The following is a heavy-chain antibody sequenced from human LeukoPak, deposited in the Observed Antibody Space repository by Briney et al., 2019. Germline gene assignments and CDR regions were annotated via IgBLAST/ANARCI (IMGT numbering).Heavy chain of an antibody. V-gene: IGHV4-39*07. D-gene: IGHD3-10*01. CDR2: IYYTGNT. J-gene: IGHJ5*02. CDR3: ARDVRIRGNNWFDP. Sequence: SETLSLTCAVSGASISGSGYYLGWIRQSPGKGLEWIGNIYYTGNTYYNASLQSRVTISIDTSENQFSLKLSSVTAADTAVYYCARDVRIRGNNWFDPWGQGTLVTVSS. CDR1: GASISGSGYY.